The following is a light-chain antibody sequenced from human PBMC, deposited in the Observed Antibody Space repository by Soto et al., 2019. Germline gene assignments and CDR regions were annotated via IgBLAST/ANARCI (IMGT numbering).Light chain of an antibody. CDR1: QSVSSY. CDR3: QQRSTWPT. CDR2: DAS. V-gene: IGKV3-11*01. Sequence: PGERPTLSCRASQSVSSYLAWYQQKPGQAPRLLIYDASVRATGTPARFSGSGSGTDFTLTISSLEPEDFALYYCQQRSTWPTFGQGTRLEIK. J-gene: IGKJ5*01.